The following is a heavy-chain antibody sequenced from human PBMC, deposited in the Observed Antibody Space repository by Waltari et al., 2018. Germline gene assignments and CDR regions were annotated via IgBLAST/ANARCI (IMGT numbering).Heavy chain of an antibody. D-gene: IGHD6-13*01. V-gene: IGHV4-34*01. CDR1: GGSFSGYY. CDR2: INHSGST. Sequence: QVQLQQWGAGLLKPSETLSLTCAVYGGSFSGYYWSWIRQPPGKGLEWIGEINHSGSTNYNPSLKSRVTISVDTSKNQFSLKLSSVTAADTAVYYCGGSSWSNYYYYYYMDVWGKGTTATISS. CDR3: GGSSWSNYYYYYYMDV. J-gene: IGHJ6*03.